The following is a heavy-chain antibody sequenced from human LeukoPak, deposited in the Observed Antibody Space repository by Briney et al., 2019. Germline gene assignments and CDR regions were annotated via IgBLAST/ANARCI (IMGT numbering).Heavy chain of an antibody. CDR2: LNPNSGGT. V-gene: IGHV1-2*02. CDR1: GYTFTGYY. Sequence: ASVKVSCKASGYTFTGYYMHWGRRAPGQGLEWMGWLNPNSGGTNYAQNFQGRVTMTGDTSINTASMELSRLRSDDTALYYCARETSGSSDYWGQGTLVTVSS. CDR3: ARETSGSSDY. J-gene: IGHJ4*02. D-gene: IGHD3-22*01.